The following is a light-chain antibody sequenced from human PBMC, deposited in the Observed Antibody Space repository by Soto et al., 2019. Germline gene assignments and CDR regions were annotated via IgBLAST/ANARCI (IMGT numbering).Light chain of an antibody. CDR2: YNT. J-gene: IGLJ1*01. V-gene: IGLV3-21*04. Sequence: SSVLTQPPSVSMAPGQTATITCGGNNIGSKSVHWYQQRPGQAPVVVIYYNTDRPSGISERFSGFSSGDTATLTISRVEAGDEADYYCQVWDSSRDQYVFGSGTKLTVL. CDR1: NIGSKS. CDR3: QVWDSSRDQYV.